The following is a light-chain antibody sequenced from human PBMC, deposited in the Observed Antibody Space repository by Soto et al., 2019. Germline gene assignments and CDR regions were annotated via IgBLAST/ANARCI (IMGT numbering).Light chain of an antibody. Sequence: DIQITQSPSTLSASVVDGVTITCRASQSISSWLAWYQQKPGKAPKLLIYDASSLESGVPSRFSGSESGTEFTLTISTLQPDDLATYYCQQYSTYPWSTFGQGTRLEIK. CDR3: QQYSTYPWST. J-gene: IGKJ5*01. CDR1: QSISSW. CDR2: DAS. V-gene: IGKV1-5*01.